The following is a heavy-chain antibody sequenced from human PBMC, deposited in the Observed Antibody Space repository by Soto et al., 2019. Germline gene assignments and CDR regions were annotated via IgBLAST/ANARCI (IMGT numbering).Heavy chain of an antibody. D-gene: IGHD6-13*01. J-gene: IGHJ4*02. V-gene: IGHV3-23*01. CDR2: ISGSGGST. Sequence: EVQLLESGGGLVQPGGSLRLSCAASGCTFSSYAMSWVRQAPGKGLEWVSAISGSGGSTYYADSVKGRFTISRDNSKNTLYLQMNSLRAEDTAVYYCASSSWEWYFYYWGQGTLVTFSS. CDR1: GCTFSSYA. CDR3: ASSSWEWYFYY.